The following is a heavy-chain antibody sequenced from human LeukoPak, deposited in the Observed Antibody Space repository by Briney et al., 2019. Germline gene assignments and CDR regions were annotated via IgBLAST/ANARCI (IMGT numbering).Heavy chain of an antibody. CDR2: ISGSGGST. CDR1: GFTFSSYA. Sequence: GGSLRLSCAASGFTFSSYAMSWVRQAPGKGLEWVSAISGSGGSTYYADSVKGRFTISRDNSKNTLYLQMNSLRAEDTAMYYCAKAGIGTNTYQPFDYWGQGTLVTVSS. V-gene: IGHV3-23*01. J-gene: IGHJ4*02. D-gene: IGHD3-10*01. CDR3: AKAGIGTNTYQPFDY.